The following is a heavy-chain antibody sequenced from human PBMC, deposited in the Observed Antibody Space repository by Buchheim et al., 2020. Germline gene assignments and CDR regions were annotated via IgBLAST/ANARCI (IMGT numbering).Heavy chain of an antibody. V-gene: IGHV1-46*01. Sequence: QVQLVQSGAEVKKPGASVKVSCKASGYTFTSYYMHWVRQAPGQGLEWMGIINPSGGSTSYAQKFQGRVTRTRDTSKGKVNMELSSLRSEDTAVYYCATPGSDPGNLGFGLGYWGQGTL. CDR1: GYTFTSYY. CDR2: INPSGGST. CDR3: ATPGSDPGNLGFGLGY. J-gene: IGHJ4*02. D-gene: IGHD7-27*01.